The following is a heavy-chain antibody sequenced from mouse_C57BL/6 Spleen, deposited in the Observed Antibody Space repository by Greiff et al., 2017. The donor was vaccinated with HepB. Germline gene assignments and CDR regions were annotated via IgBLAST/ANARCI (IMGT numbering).Heavy chain of an antibody. V-gene: IGHV3-6*01. J-gene: IGHJ1*03. CDR1: GYSITSGYY. CDR2: ISYDGSN. Sequence: EVQLVESGPGLVKPSQSLSLTCSVTGYSITSGYYWNWIRQFPGNKLEWMGYISYDGSNNYNPSLKNRISITRDTSKNQFFLKLNSVTTEDTATYYCAREDGNSFDVWGTGTTVTVSS. CDR3: AREDGNSFDV. D-gene: IGHD2-1*01.